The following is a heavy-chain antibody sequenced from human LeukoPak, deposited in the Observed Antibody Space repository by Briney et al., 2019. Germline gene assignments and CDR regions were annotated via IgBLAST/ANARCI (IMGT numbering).Heavy chain of an antibody. CDR1: GGSISSYY. V-gene: IGHV4-4*07. CDR3: ARSQYYDILTGYPPGHWFDP. J-gene: IGHJ5*02. CDR2: IYTSGST. Sequence: KPSETLSLTCTVSGGSISSYYWSWIRQPAGKGLEWIGRIYTSGSTNYNPSLKSRVTMSVDTSKNQFSLKLSSVTAADTAVYYCARSQYYDILTGYPPGHWFDPWGQGTLVTVSS. D-gene: IGHD3-9*01.